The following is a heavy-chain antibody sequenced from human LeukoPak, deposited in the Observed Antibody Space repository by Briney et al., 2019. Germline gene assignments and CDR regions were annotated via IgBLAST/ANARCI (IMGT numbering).Heavy chain of an antibody. J-gene: IGHJ5*02. CDR1: GDTFSTYG. V-gene: IGHV1-18*01. CDR3: ARDVTGGSYSP. D-gene: IGHD1-26*01. Sequence: GASVKVSCKVSGDTFSTYGISWVRQAPGQGLEWMGWISAYNGNTNYAQKLQGRVTMTTDTSTSTAYMELRSLRSDDTAVYYCARDVTGGSYSPWGQGTLVTVSS. CDR2: ISAYNGNT.